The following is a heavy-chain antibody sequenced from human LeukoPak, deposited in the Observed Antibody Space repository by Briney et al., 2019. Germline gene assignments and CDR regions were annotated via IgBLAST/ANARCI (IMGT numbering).Heavy chain of an antibody. CDR3: ARDHCSSTSCYRSYFQH. D-gene: IGHD2-2*01. CDR2: IYYSGST. CDR1: GGSISSGDYY. Sequence: PSETLSLTCTVSGGSISSGDYYWSWIRLPPGKGLEWIGYIYYSGSTYYNPSLKSRVTISVDTSKNQFSLKLSSVTAADTAVYYCARDHCSSTSCYRSYFQHWGQGTLVTVSS. V-gene: IGHV4-30-4*08. J-gene: IGHJ1*01.